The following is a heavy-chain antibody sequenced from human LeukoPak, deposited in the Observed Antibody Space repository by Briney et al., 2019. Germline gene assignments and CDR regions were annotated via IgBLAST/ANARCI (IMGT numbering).Heavy chain of an antibody. J-gene: IGHJ4*02. D-gene: IGHD6-6*01. Sequence: GESLKISCKGSGYSFTSYWINWVRQMPGKGLEWMGRIDPSDSYTNYSPSFQGHVTISADKSISTAYLQWGSLKASDTAMYYCAREGRSSSPMDYWGQGTLVTVSS. V-gene: IGHV5-10-1*01. CDR2: IDPSDSYT. CDR3: AREGRSSSPMDY. CDR1: GYSFTSYW.